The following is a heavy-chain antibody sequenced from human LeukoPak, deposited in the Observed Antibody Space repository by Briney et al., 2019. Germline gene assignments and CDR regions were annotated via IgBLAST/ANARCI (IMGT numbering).Heavy chain of an antibody. CDR1: GFPFSNYW. Sequence: GGSLRPSCAASGFPFSNYWMSWVRQAPGKGLEWVASIMQGGSEKYYVDSVKGRFTISRDNAKNSLSLQLNSLRVEDTAVYYCARGHYDVLAASYKWTPDYWGQGTLVTVSS. CDR3: ARGHYDVLAASYKWTPDY. D-gene: IGHD3-9*01. V-gene: IGHV3-7*01. J-gene: IGHJ4*02. CDR2: IMQGGSEK.